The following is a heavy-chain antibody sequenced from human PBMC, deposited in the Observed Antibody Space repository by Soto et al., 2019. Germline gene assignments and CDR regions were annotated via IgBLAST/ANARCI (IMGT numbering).Heavy chain of an antibody. Sequence: SETLSLTCTVSGGSINSYYWSWLRQPPGKGLEWIGYIYNSGSTLYNPSLKSRVTISVDTSKNQFSLKLSSVTAADAAVYYCAGDVRSGSYSFDYCGLGTLVTVSS. D-gene: IGHD1-26*01. CDR2: IYNSGST. J-gene: IGHJ4*02. CDR3: AGDVRSGSYSFDY. V-gene: IGHV4-59*08. CDR1: GGSINSYY.